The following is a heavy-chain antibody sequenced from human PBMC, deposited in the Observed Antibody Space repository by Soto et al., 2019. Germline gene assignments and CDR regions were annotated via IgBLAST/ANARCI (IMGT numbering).Heavy chain of an antibody. V-gene: IGHV3-30*18. Sequence: QVQLVESGGGVVQPGRSLRLSCAASGFTFSSYGMHWVRQAPGKGLAWVAVISYDGSNKYYADSVKGRFTISRDNSKNTLYLPMNSLRAEDTAVYYCAKDQRVVPAARYYYYYGMDVWGQGTTVTVSS. CDR3: AKDQRVVPAARYYYYYGMDV. CDR2: ISYDGSNK. D-gene: IGHD2-2*01. J-gene: IGHJ6*02. CDR1: GFTFSSYG.